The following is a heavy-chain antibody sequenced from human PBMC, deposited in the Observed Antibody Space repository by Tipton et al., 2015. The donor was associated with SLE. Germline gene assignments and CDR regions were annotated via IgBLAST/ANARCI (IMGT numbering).Heavy chain of an antibody. D-gene: IGHD6-13*01. Sequence: TLSLTCTVSGGSISSSSYYWGWIRQPPGKGLEWIGSIYYSGSTYYNPSLKSRITISVDTSKNQFSLKLSSVTAADTAVYYCARGASGSSSWYYWGQGCLVTVAS. CDR1: GGSISSSSYY. CDR2: IYYSGST. J-gene: IGHJ4*02. CDR3: ARGASGSSSWYY. V-gene: IGHV4-39*07.